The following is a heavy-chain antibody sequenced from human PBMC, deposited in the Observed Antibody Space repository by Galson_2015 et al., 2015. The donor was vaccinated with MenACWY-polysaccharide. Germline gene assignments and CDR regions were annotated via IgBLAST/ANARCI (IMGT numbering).Heavy chain of an antibody. CDR1: GLSFSKKW. CDR3: VGPLGGGGTGAYGMDA. Sequence: SLRLSCAASGLSFSKKWIHWVRQAPGEGLVWVSRINNDATSTAYADSVKGRFTISRDNAKNTLYLQMNSLRVEDTAVYYCVGPLGGGGTGAYGMDAWGQGTTFTFSS. J-gene: IGHJ6*02. D-gene: IGHD3-16*01. V-gene: IGHV3-74*01. CDR2: INNDATST.